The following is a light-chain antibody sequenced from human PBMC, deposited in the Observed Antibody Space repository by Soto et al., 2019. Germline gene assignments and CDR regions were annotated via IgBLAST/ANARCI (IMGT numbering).Light chain of an antibody. J-gene: IGKJ1*01. CDR1: QSVSSSY. CDR3: QQYVELPGP. V-gene: IGKV3-20*01. Sequence: EIVLTQSPDTLSLSPGERATLSCRASQSVSSSYFAWYQQKPGQAPRLLIYAASKRATGFPDRFSGNGSGTDFTLTISRLEPEDFVVYYCQQYVELPGPFGQGPKVEIK. CDR2: AAS.